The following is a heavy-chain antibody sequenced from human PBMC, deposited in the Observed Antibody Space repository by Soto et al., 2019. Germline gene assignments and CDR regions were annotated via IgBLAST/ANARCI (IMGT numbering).Heavy chain of an antibody. J-gene: IGHJ4*02. CDR2: ISSSSSTI. Sequence: EVQLVESGGGLVQPGGSLRLSCAASGFTFSSYSMNWVRQAPGKGLEWVSYISSSSSTIYYADSVKGRFTISRDNAKNSLYLQMNSLRDEDTAVYYCARDRIAVAVMAHPFDYWGQGTLVTVSS. CDR3: ARDRIAVAVMAHPFDY. CDR1: GFTFSSYS. V-gene: IGHV3-48*02. D-gene: IGHD6-19*01.